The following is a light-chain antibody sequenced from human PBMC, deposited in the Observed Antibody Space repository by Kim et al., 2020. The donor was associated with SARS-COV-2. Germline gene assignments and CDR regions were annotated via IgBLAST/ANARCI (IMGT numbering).Light chain of an antibody. CDR3: QQYSNWPPIT. V-gene: IGKV3-15*01. CDR1: SSH. CDR2: GAS. J-gene: IGKJ5*01. Sequence: SSHLAWYQQRPGQAPRLLIYGASPRATGIPARFSGSGSGTDFTLTISSLQSEDFAVYYCQQYSNWPPITFGQGTRLEIK.